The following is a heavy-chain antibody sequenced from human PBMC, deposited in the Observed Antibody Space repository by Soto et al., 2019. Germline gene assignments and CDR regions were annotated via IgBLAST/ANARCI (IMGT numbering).Heavy chain of an antibody. Sequence: GESLKISCKGSGYSFTTYWIGWVRQMPGKGLEWMGIIFPGDSDTRYTPSFQGQVTISADKSLNTAYLQWSSLKASDTAIYYCARLRCGGDCYSFRNAFNIWGQGTMVTVSS. CDR1: GYSFTTYW. V-gene: IGHV5-51*01. CDR3: ARLRCGGDCYSFRNAFNI. J-gene: IGHJ3*02. CDR2: IFPGDSDT. D-gene: IGHD2-21*02.